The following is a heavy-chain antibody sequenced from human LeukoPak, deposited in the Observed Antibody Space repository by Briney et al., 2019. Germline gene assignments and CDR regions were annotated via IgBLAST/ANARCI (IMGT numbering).Heavy chain of an antibody. CDR2: IHYSGNT. Sequence: PSETLSLTGTVSGDSISGHYWSWIRQPPGKGLEWIGYIHYSGNTNYNPSLKSRVTISVDTSKNQCSLKLSSVTAADTAVYYCVRGVSAASYWGQGTLVTVSS. CDR1: GDSISGHY. V-gene: IGHV4-59*11. J-gene: IGHJ4*02. D-gene: IGHD3-10*01. CDR3: VRGVSAASY.